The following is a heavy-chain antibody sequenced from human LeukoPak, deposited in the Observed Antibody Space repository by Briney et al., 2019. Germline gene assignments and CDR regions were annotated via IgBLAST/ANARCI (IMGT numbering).Heavy chain of an antibody. Sequence: GGSLRLSXAASGLTFTNYAMSWVRQAPGKGLEWVSAIRGRGGSTYYADSVKGRFTISRDNSKNTLYLQMNSLRAEDTAVYYCAKHPGEGYFDSSGYYHYYFDYWGQGTLVTVSS. D-gene: IGHD3-22*01. CDR1: GLTFTNYA. CDR2: IRGRGGST. J-gene: IGHJ4*02. V-gene: IGHV3-23*01. CDR3: AKHPGEGYFDSSGYYHYYFDY.